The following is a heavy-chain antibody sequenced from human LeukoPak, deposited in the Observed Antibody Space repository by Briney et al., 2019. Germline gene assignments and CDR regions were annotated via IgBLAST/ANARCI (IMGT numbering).Heavy chain of an antibody. D-gene: IGHD7-27*01. CDR2: IYYSGST. CDR1: GGSISSSSYY. J-gene: IGHJ3*02. CDR3: ARLPGDSDAFDI. V-gene: IGHV4-39*07. Sequence: SETLSLTCTVSGGSISSSSYYWGWIRQPPGKGLEWIGSIYYSGSTYYNPSLKSRVTISVDTSKNQFSLKLSSVTAADTAVYYCARLPGDSDAFDIWGQGTMVTVSS.